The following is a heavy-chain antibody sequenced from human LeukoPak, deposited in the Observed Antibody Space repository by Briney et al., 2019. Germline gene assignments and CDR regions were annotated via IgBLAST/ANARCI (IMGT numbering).Heavy chain of an antibody. CDR1: GGSFSGYY. V-gene: IGHV4-34*01. J-gene: IGHJ3*02. D-gene: IGHD3-3*01. CDR2: INHSGST. Sequence: SETLSLTCAVYGGSFSGYYWSWIRQPPGKGLEWIGEINHSGSTNYNPSLKSRVTISADTSKNQFSLKLSSVTAADTAMYYCARGRVAIFGVVIRAFDIWGQGTMVTVSS. CDR3: ARGRVAIFGVVIRAFDI.